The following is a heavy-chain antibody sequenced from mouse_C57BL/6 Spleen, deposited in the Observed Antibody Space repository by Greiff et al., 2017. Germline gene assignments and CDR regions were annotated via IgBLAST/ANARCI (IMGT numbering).Heavy chain of an antibody. CDR3: ARHGSSLYWYFDV. V-gene: IGHV1-82*01. Sequence: VKLMESGPELVKPGASVKISCKASGYAFSSSWMNWVKQRPGKGLEWIGRIYPGDGDTNYNGKFKGKATLTADKSSSRAYMQLSSLTSEDSAVYFCARHGSSLYWYFDVWGTGTTVTVSS. CDR2: IYPGDGDT. CDR1: GYAFSSSW. J-gene: IGHJ1*03. D-gene: IGHD1-1*01.